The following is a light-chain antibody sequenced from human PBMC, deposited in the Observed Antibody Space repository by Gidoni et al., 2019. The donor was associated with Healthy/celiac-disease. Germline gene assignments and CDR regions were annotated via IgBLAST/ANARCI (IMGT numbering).Light chain of an antibody. J-gene: IGKJ4*01. V-gene: IGKV3-11*01. CDR1: QSVSSY. Sequence: EIVLTQSPATLSLSPGDRATLSCRASQSVSSYFAWYQQKPGQAPRLLIDDAANRATGIPARFSGSGSGTDFTLTSSSLEPEDVAVYYCQQGSNWPLTFXGXTKVEIK. CDR2: DAA. CDR3: QQGSNWPLT.